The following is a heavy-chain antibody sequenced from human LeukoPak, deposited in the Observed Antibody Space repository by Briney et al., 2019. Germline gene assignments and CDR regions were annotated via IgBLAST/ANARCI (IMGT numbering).Heavy chain of an antibody. CDR1: GFTFSSYG. CDR3: ARVGLVDY. J-gene: IGHJ4*02. Sequence: PGGSLRLSCAASGFTFSSYGMHWVRQAPGKGLEWVAVISYDGSNKYYADSVKGRFTISRDNSKNTLYLQMNSLRAEDTAVYYCARVGLVDYWGQGTLVTVSS. CDR2: ISYDGSNK. V-gene: IGHV3-30*19. D-gene: IGHD3-16*01.